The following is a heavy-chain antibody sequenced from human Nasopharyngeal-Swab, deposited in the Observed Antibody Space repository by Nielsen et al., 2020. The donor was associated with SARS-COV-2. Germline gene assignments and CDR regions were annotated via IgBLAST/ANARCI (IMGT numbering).Heavy chain of an antibody. D-gene: IGHD3-3*01. CDR3: ASRGEYYDFWSPHPGGYGMDV. Sequence: SVKVSCKASGGTFSSYAISWVRQAPGQGLEWMGGIIPIFGTANYAQKFQGRVTITADKSTSTAYMELSSLRSEDTAVYYCASRGEYYDFWSPHPGGYGMDVWGQGTTVTVSS. V-gene: IGHV1-69*06. J-gene: IGHJ6*02. CDR2: IIPIFGTA. CDR1: GGTFSSYA.